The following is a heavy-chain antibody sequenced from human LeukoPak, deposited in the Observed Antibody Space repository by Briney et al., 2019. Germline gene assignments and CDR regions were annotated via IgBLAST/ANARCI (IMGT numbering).Heavy chain of an antibody. V-gene: IGHV3-48*03. Sequence: PGGSLRLSCAASGFTFSSYEMNWVRRAPGKGLEWVSYISSSGSTIYYADSVKGRFTISRDSAKNSLYLQMNSLRAEDTAVYYCARDSAGSGSYVGYFEYWGQGTLVTVSS. J-gene: IGHJ4*02. CDR1: GFTFSSYE. CDR3: ARDSAGSGSYVGYFEY. D-gene: IGHD3-10*01. CDR2: ISSSGSTI.